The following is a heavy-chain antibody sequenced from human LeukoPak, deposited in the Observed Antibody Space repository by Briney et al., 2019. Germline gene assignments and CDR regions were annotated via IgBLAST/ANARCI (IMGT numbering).Heavy chain of an antibody. Sequence: SETLSLTCAVYGGSFSDYYWSWIRQPPGKGLEWIGEINHSGSTNYNPSLKSRVTISVDTSKNQFSLKLSSVTAADTAVYYCARGVYYYMDVWGKGTTVTVSS. CDR2: INHSGST. J-gene: IGHJ6*03. CDR3: ARGVYYYMDV. CDR1: GGSFSDYY. V-gene: IGHV4-34*01.